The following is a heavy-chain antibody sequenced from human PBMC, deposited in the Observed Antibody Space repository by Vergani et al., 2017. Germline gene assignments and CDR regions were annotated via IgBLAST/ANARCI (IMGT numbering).Heavy chain of an antibody. CDR3: ARALLFWGMSAFDI. CDR2: ISWNSGSI. J-gene: IGHJ3*02. D-gene: IGHD3-10*01. CDR1: GFTFDDYA. Sequence: EVQLVESGGGLVQPGGSLRLSCAASGFTFDDYAMHWVRQAPGKGLEWVSGISWNSGSIGYADSVKGRFTISRDNAKNSLYLQMNSLRAEDTAVYYCARALLFWGMSAFDIWGQGTMVTVSS. V-gene: IGHV3-9*01.